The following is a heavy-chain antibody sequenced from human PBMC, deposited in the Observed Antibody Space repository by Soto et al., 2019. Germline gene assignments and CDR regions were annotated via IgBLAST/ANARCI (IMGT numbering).Heavy chain of an antibody. V-gene: IGHV4-30-4*01. Sequence: SETLSLTCTVSGGSISSGDYYWSWIRQPPGKGLEWIGYIYYSGSTYYNPSLKSRVTISVDTSKNQFSLKLSSVTAADTAVYYCARTTVTRENWFDPWGQGTLVTVSS. CDR2: IYYSGST. CDR3: ARTTVTRENWFDP. J-gene: IGHJ5*02. CDR1: GGSISSGDYY. D-gene: IGHD4-17*01.